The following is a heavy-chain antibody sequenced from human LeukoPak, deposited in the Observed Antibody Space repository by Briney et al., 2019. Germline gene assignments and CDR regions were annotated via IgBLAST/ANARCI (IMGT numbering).Heavy chain of an antibody. D-gene: IGHD4/OR15-4a*01. Sequence: TGGSLRLSCTVSGFTVSSNSMSWVRQAPGKGLEWVSFIYSDNTHYSDSVKGRFTSSRDNSKNTLYLHMNSLRAEDTAVYYCARRAGAYSHPYDYWGQGTLVTVSS. J-gene: IGHJ4*02. CDR2: IYSDNT. CDR1: GFTVSSNS. CDR3: ARRAGAYSHPYDY. V-gene: IGHV3-53*01.